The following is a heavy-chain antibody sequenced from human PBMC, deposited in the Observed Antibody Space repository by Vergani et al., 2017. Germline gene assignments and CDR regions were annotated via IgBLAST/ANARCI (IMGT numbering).Heavy chain of an antibody. D-gene: IGHD5-18*01. CDR2: INHSGST. CDR1: GGSFSGYY. CDR3: ARGRRIQLWFSSWFDP. V-gene: IGHV4-34*01. Sequence: QVQLQQWGAGLLKPSETLSLTCAVYGGSFSGYYWSWIRQPPGKGLEWIGEINHSGSTNYNPSLKSRVTISVDTSKNQFSLKLSSVTAADTAVYSCARGRRIQLWFSSWFDPWGQGTLVTVSS. J-gene: IGHJ5*02.